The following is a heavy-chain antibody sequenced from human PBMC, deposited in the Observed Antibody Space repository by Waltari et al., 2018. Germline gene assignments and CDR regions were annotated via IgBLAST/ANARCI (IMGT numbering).Heavy chain of an antibody. J-gene: IGHJ4*02. D-gene: IGHD4-17*01. CDR3: ARVRDYGGNSEFDY. CDR2: INPNSGGT. V-gene: IGHV1-2*06. Sequence: QVQLVQSGAEVKKPGASVKVSCKASGYTFTGYYIHWVRQAPGQGLEWMGRINPNSGGTNYAQKFQGRVTMTRDTSISTAYMELNNLRSEDTAVYYCARVRDYGGNSEFDYWGQGTLVTVSS. CDR1: GYTFTGYY.